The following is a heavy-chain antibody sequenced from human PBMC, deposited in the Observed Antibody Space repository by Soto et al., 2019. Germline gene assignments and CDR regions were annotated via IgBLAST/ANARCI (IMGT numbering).Heavy chain of an antibody. Sequence: GGSLRLSCAASGFYITNYWMTWVRQAPGKGPEWVANIKEDGSLKFYVDSVRGRFTISRDNAKNSVYLEMSRLRAEDTAVYYCVRDSYTAHWHTAGEDYWGQGTLVTVSS. CDR2: IKEDGSLK. CDR1: GFYITNYW. J-gene: IGHJ4*02. D-gene: IGHD2-2*02. V-gene: IGHV3-7*01. CDR3: VRDSYTAHWHTAGEDY.